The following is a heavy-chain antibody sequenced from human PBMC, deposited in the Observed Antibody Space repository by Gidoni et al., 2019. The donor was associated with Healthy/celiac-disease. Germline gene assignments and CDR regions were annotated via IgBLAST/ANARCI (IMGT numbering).Heavy chain of an antibody. D-gene: IGHD3-3*01. CDR3: ARGGYYDFGRPNGYYYGMDV. CDR1: GYTFTSYD. Sequence: QVQLVQSGAEVKKPGASVKVSCKASGYTFTSYDINWVRQATGQGLEWMGWMNPNSGNTGYAQKFQGRVTMTRNTSRSTAYMELSSLRSEDTAVYYCARGGYYDFGRPNGYYYGMDVWGQGTTVTVSS. J-gene: IGHJ6*02. CDR2: MNPNSGNT. V-gene: IGHV1-8*01.